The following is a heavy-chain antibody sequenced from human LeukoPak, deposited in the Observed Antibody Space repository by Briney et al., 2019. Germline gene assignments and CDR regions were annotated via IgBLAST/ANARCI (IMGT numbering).Heavy chain of an antibody. Sequence: GGSLRLSCAASGFPFNSHWMHWVRQAPGKGLVWVSRISSDGSSRSCADSVKGRFTTSRDNAKNTLYLEMNSLRDEDTAIYYCVYSGNYRFDYWGQGTLVTVSS. CDR3: VYSGNYRFDY. CDR1: GFPFNSHW. CDR2: ISSDGSSR. V-gene: IGHV3-74*01. D-gene: IGHD1-26*01. J-gene: IGHJ4*02.